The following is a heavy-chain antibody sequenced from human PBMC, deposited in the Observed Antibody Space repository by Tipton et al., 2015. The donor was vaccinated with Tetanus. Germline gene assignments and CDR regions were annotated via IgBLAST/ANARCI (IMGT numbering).Heavy chain of an antibody. CDR2: IGAAGDT. CDR1: GFTFSSYD. CDR3: AKDGCFSMGCLGSDF. D-gene: IGHD5/OR15-5a*01. Sequence: SLRLSCAASGFTFSSYDMHWVRQATGKGLEWVSVIGAAGDTYYPGSVKGRFTISRDNSKNTLYLQMNSLRAEDTAIYYCAKDGCFSMGCLGSDFWGQGNLVTVSS. V-gene: IGHV3-13*01. J-gene: IGHJ4*02.